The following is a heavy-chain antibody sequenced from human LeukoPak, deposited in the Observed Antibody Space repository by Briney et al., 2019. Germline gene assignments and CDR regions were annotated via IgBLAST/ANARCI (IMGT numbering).Heavy chain of an antibody. CDR1: GYTFTGHY. CDR3: AREMYYYDSRAYYQAGAFDI. D-gene: IGHD3-22*01. CDR2: INPNSGGT. Sequence: ASVKVSCKASGYTFTGHYMHWVRQAPGQGLEWMGWINPNSGGTNYAQKFQGRVTMTRDTSISTAYMELSRLRSDDTAVYYCAREMYYYDSRAYYQAGAFDIWGQGTMVTVSS. V-gene: IGHV1-2*02. J-gene: IGHJ3*02.